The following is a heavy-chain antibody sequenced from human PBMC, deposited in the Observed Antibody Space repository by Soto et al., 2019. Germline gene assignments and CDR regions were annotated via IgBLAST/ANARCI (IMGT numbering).Heavy chain of an antibody. D-gene: IGHD4-17*01. Sequence: EVQLVESGGGLVQPGGSPRLSCAASGFTFSSYSMNWVRQAPGKGLEWVSYISSSSSTIYYADSVKGRFTISRDNAKNSLYLQMNSLRAEDTAVYYCARDREDYGVSYYFDYWGQGTLVTVSS. J-gene: IGHJ4*02. CDR1: GFTFSSYS. CDR3: ARDREDYGVSYYFDY. CDR2: ISSSSSTI. V-gene: IGHV3-48*01.